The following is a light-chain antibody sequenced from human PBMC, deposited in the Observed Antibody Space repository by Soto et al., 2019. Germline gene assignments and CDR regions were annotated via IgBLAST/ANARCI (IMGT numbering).Light chain of an antibody. Sequence: VFKLSLSCLSLHKGERASISCRASQSVSSYLAWYQQKPGQAPRLLMYEASNRATGIPARFSGGGSGTDFTLTISSLEPEDCTGDYCPLPSDWPWPFGQ. CDR1: QSVSSY. J-gene: IGKJ5*01. V-gene: IGKV3-11*01. CDR2: EAS. CDR3: PLPSDWPWP.